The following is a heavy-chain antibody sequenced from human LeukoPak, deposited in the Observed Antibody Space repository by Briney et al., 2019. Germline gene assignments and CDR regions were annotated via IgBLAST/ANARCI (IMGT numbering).Heavy chain of an antibody. CDR1: GYTFTSYG. CDR2: INPNSGGT. Sequence: AASVTVSCKASGYTFTSYGISWVRQAPGQGLEWMGRINPNSGGTNYAQKFQGRVTMTRDTSTSTAYMELSRLRSDDTAVYYCASGYYDSSGYYAWGQGTLVTVSS. CDR3: ASGYYDSSGYYA. V-gene: IGHV1-2*06. J-gene: IGHJ4*02. D-gene: IGHD3-22*01.